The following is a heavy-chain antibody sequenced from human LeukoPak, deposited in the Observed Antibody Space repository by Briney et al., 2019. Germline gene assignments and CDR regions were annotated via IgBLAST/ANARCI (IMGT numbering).Heavy chain of an antibody. V-gene: IGHV1-69*13. CDR2: IIPIFGTA. J-gene: IGHJ1*01. CDR1: GGTFSSYA. D-gene: IGHD6-19*01. Sequence: SVKVSCKASGGTFSSYAISWVRQAPGQGLEWMGGIIPIFGTANYAQKFQGRVAITADESTSTAYMELSSLRSEDTAVYYCARGGPVAATHKYFQHWGQGTLVTVSS. CDR3: ARGGPVAATHKYFQH.